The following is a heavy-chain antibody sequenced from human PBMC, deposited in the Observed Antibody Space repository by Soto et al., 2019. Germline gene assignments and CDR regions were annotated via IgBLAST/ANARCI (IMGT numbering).Heavy chain of an antibody. CDR2: MSSSGSTM. Sequence: WGSLRLSCAASGFTFSSYDMNWVRQAPGKGLECVSYMSSSGSTMYYADSVKGRFTVSRDNAKSSLYLQMNSLRAEDTAVYYCAAIVVVRAAPLDAWGQGTTVPSPQ. V-gene: IGHV3-48*03. CDR1: GFTFSSYD. CDR3: AAIVVVRAAPLDA. J-gene: IGHJ6*01. D-gene: IGHD2-2*01.